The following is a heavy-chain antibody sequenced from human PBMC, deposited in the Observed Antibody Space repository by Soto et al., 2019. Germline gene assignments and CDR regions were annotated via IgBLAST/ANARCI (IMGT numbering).Heavy chain of an antibody. J-gene: IGHJ4*02. CDR2: ISSSSSYI. D-gene: IGHD4-17*01. Sequence: GGSLRLSCAASGFTFSSYSMNWVRQAPGKGLEWVSSISSSSSYIYYADSVKGRFTISRDNAKNSLYLQMNSLRAEDTAVYYCARGAFPADDYGDYASVDYFDYWGQGTLVTVSS. CDR1: GFTFSSYS. CDR3: ARGAFPADDYGDYASVDYFDY. V-gene: IGHV3-21*01.